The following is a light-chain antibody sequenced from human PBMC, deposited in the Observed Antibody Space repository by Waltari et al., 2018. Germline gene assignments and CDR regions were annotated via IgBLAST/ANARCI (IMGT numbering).Light chain of an antibody. CDR2: KAS. J-gene: IGKJ1*01. CDR3: QQYNDYSRGT. V-gene: IGKV1-5*03. CDR1: QSISTW. Sequence: IQMTQSPSTLSASVGDRVTIACRASQSISTWLAWYQQKPGKAPNLLIYKASNLESGVPSRFSGSGSGTEFTLTISSLQPDDYATYYCQQYNDYSRGTFGQGTKVEIK.